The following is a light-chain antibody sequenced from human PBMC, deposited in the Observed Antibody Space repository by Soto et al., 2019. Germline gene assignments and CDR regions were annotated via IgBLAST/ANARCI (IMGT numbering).Light chain of an antibody. CDR2: DNN. V-gene: IGLV1-51*01. J-gene: IGLJ2*01. CDR1: SSNIGNKY. Sequence: QSVLTQPPSVSAAPGQKVTISCSGSSSNIGNKYVSWYQQLPGTAPKLLIYDNNKRPSGIPDRFSGSKSGTSATLGITGLQTGDEDDSYCGTWDSSLSAVVFGGGTKLTVL. CDR3: GTWDSSLSAVV.